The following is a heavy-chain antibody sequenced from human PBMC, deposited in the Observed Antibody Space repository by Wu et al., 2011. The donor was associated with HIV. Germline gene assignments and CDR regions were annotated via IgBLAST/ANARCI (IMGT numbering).Heavy chain of an antibody. V-gene: IGHV1-69-2*01. CDR1: GYTFTDYY. Sequence: EVQLVQSGAEVKKPGATVKISCKVSGYTFTDYYMHWVQQAPGKGLEWMGLVDPEDGETIYAEKFQGRVTITADTSTDTAYMELSSLRSEDTAVYYCATFGPSGYSYGQHYYYYYMDVWGKGTRSPSP. CDR2: VDPEDGET. D-gene: IGHD5-18*01. J-gene: IGHJ6*03. CDR3: ATFGPSGYSYGQHYYYYYMDV.